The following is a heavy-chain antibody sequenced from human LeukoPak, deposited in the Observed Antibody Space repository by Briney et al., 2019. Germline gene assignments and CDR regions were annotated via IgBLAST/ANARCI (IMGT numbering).Heavy chain of an antibody. D-gene: IGHD6-13*01. Sequence: GSLRLSCAASGFTFSSYAMSWVRQPPGKGLEWIGEINHSGTTNYNASLKSRVSISIDTSKNQFSLKVRSVTAADTGVYYCASSRGYSSSLWYYYMDVWGKGTTVTVSS. J-gene: IGHJ6*03. CDR2: INHSGTT. V-gene: IGHV4-34*01. CDR1: GFTFSSYA. CDR3: ASSRGYSSSLWYYYMDV.